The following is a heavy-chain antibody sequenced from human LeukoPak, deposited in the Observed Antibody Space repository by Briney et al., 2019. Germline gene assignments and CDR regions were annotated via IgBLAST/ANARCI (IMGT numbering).Heavy chain of an antibody. CDR1: GYSFTDYY. D-gene: IGHD1-26*01. CDR2: IGAYNGNT. J-gene: IGHJ3*02. Sequence: ASVKVSCKASGYSFTDYYVHWVRQAPGQGLEWMGWIGAYNGNTNYAQKLQGRVTMTTDTSTSTAYMELRSLRSDDTAVYYCARERGSWDAFDIWGQGTMVTVSS. V-gene: IGHV1-18*04. CDR3: ARERGSWDAFDI.